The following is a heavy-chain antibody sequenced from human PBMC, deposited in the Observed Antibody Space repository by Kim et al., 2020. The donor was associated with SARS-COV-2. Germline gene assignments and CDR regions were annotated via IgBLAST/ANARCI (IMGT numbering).Heavy chain of an antibody. CDR2: VYYSGTT. CDR1: GGFISSYY. Sequence: SETLSLTCTVSGGFISSYYWSWIRQPPGKGLEWIGYVYYSGTTNYNPSLKSRVAISVDASKNQFSLTLASVTGADTAVYYCASSLRGGSGSYFGYHYYG. D-gene: IGHD3-10*01. J-gene: IGHJ6*01. V-gene: IGHV4-59*01. CDR3: ASSLRGGSGSYFGYHYYG.